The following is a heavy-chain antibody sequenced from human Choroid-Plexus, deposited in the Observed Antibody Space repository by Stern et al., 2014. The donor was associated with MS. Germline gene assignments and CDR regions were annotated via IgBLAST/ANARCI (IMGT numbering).Heavy chain of an antibody. CDR3: AKDRQYLTYFFDH. V-gene: IGHV3-30*18. J-gene: IGHJ5*02. CDR2: VSYDGSNK. D-gene: IGHD2/OR15-2a*01. Sequence: DQLVESGGGVVESGGPLGVLCVASGFNFGSCAMHWVRQASGQGLEWVAGVSYDGSNKYYADSVKGRFTISRDNSQNTLYMQMSSLRPEDTAVYYCAKDRQYLTYFFDHWGQGSLVTVSS. CDR1: GFNFGSCA.